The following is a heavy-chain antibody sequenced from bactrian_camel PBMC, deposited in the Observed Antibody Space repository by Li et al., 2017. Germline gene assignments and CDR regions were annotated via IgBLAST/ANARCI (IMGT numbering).Heavy chain of an antibody. J-gene: IGHJ4*01. Sequence: QVQLVESGGGSVQAGGSLKLSCLASGLIYEPTSMGWFRQAPGKEREGVAGIGGNGVPSYADSVKGRFTISRDNAKNTLYLQMNSLKTEDTAVYYCATSDGLGQGDSMGKQGTQVTVS. D-gene: IGHD5*01. CDR1: GLIYEPTS. V-gene: IGHV3S63*01. CDR2: IGGNGVP.